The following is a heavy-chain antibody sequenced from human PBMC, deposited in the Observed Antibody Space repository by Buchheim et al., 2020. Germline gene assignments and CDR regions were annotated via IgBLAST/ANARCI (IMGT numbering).Heavy chain of an antibody. CDR3: ARKQESESVGVINYYYNMDV. Sequence: EVQLVESGGGLVQPGGSLRLSCAASGFIFSRYRMNWVRQAPGKGLEWVSYISSSSSAIYYADSVKGRFTISRDNAKNSLYLQMNSLRAEDTAVYYCARKQESESVGVINYYYNMDVWGQGTT. CDR2: ISSSSSAI. J-gene: IGHJ6*02. V-gene: IGHV3-48*04. CDR1: GFIFSRYR. D-gene: IGHD3-16*01.